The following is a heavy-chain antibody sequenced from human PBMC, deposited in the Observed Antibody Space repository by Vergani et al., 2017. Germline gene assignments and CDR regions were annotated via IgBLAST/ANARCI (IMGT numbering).Heavy chain of an antibody. Sequence: VQLVPSGAEVKKPGASVKVSCKGSGYSFTSYWIGWVRPMPGKGLEWMGIIYPGDSDTRYSPSFQGQVTISADKSISTAYLQWSSLKASDTAMYYCAGSHYDILTGHFGSFDYWGQGTLVTVSS. CDR3: AGSHYDILTGHFGSFDY. CDR1: GYSFTSYW. D-gene: IGHD3-9*01. V-gene: IGHV5-51*01. CDR2: IYPGDSDT. J-gene: IGHJ4*02.